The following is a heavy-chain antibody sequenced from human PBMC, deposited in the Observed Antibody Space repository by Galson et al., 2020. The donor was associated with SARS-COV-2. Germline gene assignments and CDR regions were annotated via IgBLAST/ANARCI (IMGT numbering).Heavy chain of an antibody. D-gene: IGHD3-10*01. CDR1: GFTFSSYS. V-gene: IGHV3-21*01. CDR2: ISSSSSYI. J-gene: IGHJ4*02. CDR3: ARDMGRIKNYFDY. Sequence: GGSLRLSCAASGFTFSSYSMNWVRQAPGKGLEWVSSISSSSSYIYYADSVKGRFTISRDNAKNSLYLQMNSLRAEDTAVYYCARDMGRIKNYFDYWGQGTLVTVSS.